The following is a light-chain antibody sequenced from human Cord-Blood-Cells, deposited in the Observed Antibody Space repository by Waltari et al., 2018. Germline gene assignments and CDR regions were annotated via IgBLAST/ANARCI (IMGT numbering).Light chain of an antibody. CDR1: QSVSSN. CDR3: QRYNNWPIT. Sequence: EIVMTQSPATLSVSPGERATLSCRASQSVSSNLAWYQQKPGQAPRLLIYGASTRATGIPARFSGSGSATEFTLTISSLQSEDFAVYYCQRYNNWPITFGQGTRLEIK. J-gene: IGKJ5*01. CDR2: GAS. V-gene: IGKV3-15*01.